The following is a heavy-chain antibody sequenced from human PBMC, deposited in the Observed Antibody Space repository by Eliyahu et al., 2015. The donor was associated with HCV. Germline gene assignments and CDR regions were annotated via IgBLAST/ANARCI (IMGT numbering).Heavy chain of an antibody. CDR1: GXXFSSYG. D-gene: IGHD1-26*01. Sequence: QVQLVESGGGVVQPGXSXRLSXAAXGXXFSSYGMHWVRQAPGKGLEWVXVIWYDGSNKYXADSVKGRFTISRDNSKNTLYLQMNSLRAEDTAVYYCARAEWELLNFDYWGQGTLVTVSS. CDR3: ARAEWELLNFDY. CDR2: IWYDGSNK. V-gene: IGHV3-33*01. J-gene: IGHJ4*02.